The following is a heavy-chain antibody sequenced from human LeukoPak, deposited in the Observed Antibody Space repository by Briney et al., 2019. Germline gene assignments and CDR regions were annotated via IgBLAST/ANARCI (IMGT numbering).Heavy chain of an antibody. CDR3: ARPCSPNKLAQAFDI. Sequence: IPSETLSLTCTVSGGSISSYYWSWIRQPPGKGLEWIGYIYYSGSTNYNPSLKSRVTISVDTSKNQFSLKLSSVTAADTAVYYCARPCSPNKLAQAFDIWGQGTMVTVSS. D-gene: IGHD1/OR15-1a*01. CDR1: GGSISSYY. V-gene: IGHV4-59*12. CDR2: IYYSGST. J-gene: IGHJ3*02.